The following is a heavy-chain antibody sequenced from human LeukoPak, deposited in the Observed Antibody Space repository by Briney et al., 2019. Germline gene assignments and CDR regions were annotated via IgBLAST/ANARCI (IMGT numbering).Heavy chain of an antibody. D-gene: IGHD6-6*01. Sequence: PGGSLRLSCAGSGFTFSSYAMHWVRQAPGKGLEWVTFISYDGSNKNYADSVKGRFTISRDNFKNTLYLQMNSLRVQDTAVYYCATDMRGGSSSSPAWGQGTLVTVSS. CDR1: GFTFSSYA. J-gene: IGHJ5*02. CDR3: ATDMRGGSSSSPA. V-gene: IGHV3-30*04. CDR2: ISYDGSNK.